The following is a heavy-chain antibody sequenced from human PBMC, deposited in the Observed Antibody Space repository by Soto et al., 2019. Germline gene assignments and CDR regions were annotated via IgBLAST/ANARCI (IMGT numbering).Heavy chain of an antibody. D-gene: IGHD2-21*02. CDR2: IRPSSESM. Sequence: EVQLVESGGGLVQPGGSLRLSCAASGFTFSTYPMNWVRQAPGKGLEWVSNIRPSSESMSYEDSVKGRFTVSRDNAKNSLSLQMNSLRDDDTAVYYCARDSDFAFDYWGQGTLVTVSS. V-gene: IGHV3-48*02. J-gene: IGHJ4*02. CDR3: ARDSDFAFDY. CDR1: GFTFSTYP.